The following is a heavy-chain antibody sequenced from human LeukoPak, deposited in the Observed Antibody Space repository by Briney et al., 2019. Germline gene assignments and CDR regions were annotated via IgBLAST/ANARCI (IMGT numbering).Heavy chain of an antibody. CDR1: AGSINSGDYY. V-gene: IGHV4-61*02. D-gene: IGHD3-22*01. Sequence: PSQTLSLTCTVSAGSINSGDYYWGWLRQPAGKGLDWIVRIYSPGTNYNYNPSVKSRVTISIDTSKNQFSLKLTSVTAADTAVYYCARGIGTSYDSSRDAFDIWGQGTMVTVSS. J-gene: IGHJ3*02. CDR3: ARGIGTSYDSSRDAFDI. CDR2: IYSPGTN.